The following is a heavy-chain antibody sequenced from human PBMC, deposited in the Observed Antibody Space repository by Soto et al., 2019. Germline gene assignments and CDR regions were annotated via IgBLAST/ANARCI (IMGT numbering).Heavy chain of an antibody. CDR1: GDLFSSSDSY. CDR3: LRGPHSPKVRRY. V-gene: IGHV4-31*03. Sequence: PSETLSLTCIVSGDLFSSSDSYWSWIRQHPGKGLEWIGYIYYNGITYYNPSLNSRVTLSTDTSNNHFSLKLSSVTAADTAMYYCLRGPHSPKVRRYWGQGPLVTGSS. CDR2: IYYNGIT. J-gene: IGHJ4*02.